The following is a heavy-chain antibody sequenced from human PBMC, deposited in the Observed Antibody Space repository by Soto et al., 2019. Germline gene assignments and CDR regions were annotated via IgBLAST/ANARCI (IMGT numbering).Heavy chain of an antibody. D-gene: IGHD2-2*01. CDR2: INSDGSST. Sequence: GGSLRLSCAASGFTFSSYWMHWVRQAPGKGLVWVSRINSDGSSTSYADSVKGRFTISRDNSKNTLYLQMNSLRAEDTAVYYCASNKGGYCISTSCYAGYFDYWGQGTLVTVSS. CDR3: ASNKGGYCISTSCYAGYFDY. CDR1: GFTFSSYW. J-gene: IGHJ4*02. V-gene: IGHV3-74*01.